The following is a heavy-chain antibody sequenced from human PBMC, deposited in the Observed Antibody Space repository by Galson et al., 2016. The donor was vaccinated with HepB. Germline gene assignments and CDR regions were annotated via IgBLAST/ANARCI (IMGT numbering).Heavy chain of an antibody. Sequence: KVSCKASGYTFTNYDINWVRQATGQGLEWVGSMNPNSGNTDFAQNLQGRITLTRDTSISTAYMQLSSLRSEDTAVYFCSRGDYWGQGTLVTVSS. V-gene: IGHV1-8*01. CDR3: SRGDY. CDR1: GYTFTNYD. J-gene: IGHJ4*02. CDR2: MNPNSGNT.